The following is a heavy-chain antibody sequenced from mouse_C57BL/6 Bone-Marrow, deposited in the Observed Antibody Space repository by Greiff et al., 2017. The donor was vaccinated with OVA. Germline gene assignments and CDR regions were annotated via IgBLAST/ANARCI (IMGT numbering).Heavy chain of an antibody. CDR2: ISDGGSYT. CDR3: ARGNSGYGWYFDV. CDR1: GFTFRIYA. Sequence: EVKLVESGGGLVKPGGSLKLSCAASGFTFRIYAMSWVRQTPEKRLEWVATISDGGSYTYYPDKVKGRFTISRDNAKNNLYLQMSHLKSEDTAMYYCARGNSGYGWYFDVWGTGTTVTVSS. D-gene: IGHD3-2*02. J-gene: IGHJ1*03. V-gene: IGHV5-4*03.